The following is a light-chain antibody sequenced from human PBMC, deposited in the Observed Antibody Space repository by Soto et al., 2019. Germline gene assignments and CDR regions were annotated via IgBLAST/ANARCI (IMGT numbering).Light chain of an antibody. CDR1: SGHSTYA. CDR2: VDSDGSH. Sequence: QPVLAQSPSASASLGASVKLTCTLSSGHSTYAIAWHQQHPEKGPRYLMKVDSDGSHSKGDGIPDRFSGSSSGAERYLTISSLQSEDEADYYWQTWGAGIRVFGGGTKLTVL. V-gene: IGLV4-69*02. J-gene: IGLJ3*02. CDR3: QTWGAGIRV.